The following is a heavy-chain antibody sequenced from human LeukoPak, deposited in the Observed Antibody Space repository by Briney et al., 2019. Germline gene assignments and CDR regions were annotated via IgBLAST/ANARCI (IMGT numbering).Heavy chain of an antibody. CDR2: ISYSGST. Sequence: SEALSLTCTVSGGSVSSSSYYWSWLRQPPGKGLEWIGYISYSGSTNFNPSLKSRVTISVDTSKNQFSLRLSSVTAADTAVYYCAREGTAGTNLNWFDPWGQGTLVTVSS. D-gene: IGHD1-1*01. J-gene: IGHJ5*02. CDR1: GGSVSSSSYY. CDR3: AREGTAGTNLNWFDP. V-gene: IGHV4-61*01.